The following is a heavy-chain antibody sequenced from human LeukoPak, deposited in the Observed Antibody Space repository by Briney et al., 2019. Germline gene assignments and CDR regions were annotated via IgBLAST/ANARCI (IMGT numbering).Heavy chain of an antibody. V-gene: IGHV3-7*03. J-gene: IGHJ4*02. CDR3: ARDKIEGPSNFDN. CDR2: IKQDGSEQ. Sequence: PGGSLRLSCAASGFTFSRYWMTWVRKAPGKGPEWVANIKQDGSEQYYVDSVKSRFTISRDNAKNSLYLQMYSLRAEDTAIYYGARDKIEGPSNFDNWGQGTLVIVSS. CDR1: GFTFSRYW. D-gene: IGHD2/OR15-2a*01.